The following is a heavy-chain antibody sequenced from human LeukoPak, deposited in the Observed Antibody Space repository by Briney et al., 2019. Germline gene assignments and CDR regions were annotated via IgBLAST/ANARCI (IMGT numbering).Heavy chain of an antibody. V-gene: IGHV1-18*01. CDR1: GYTFTSYG. Sequence: ASVKVSCKASGYTFTSYGISWVRQAPGQGLEWMGWISAYNGNTNYAQKLQGRVTMTTDTSTSTAYMELRSLRSDDTAVYYCARDYVSVSHYYDSSGYYYEDYWGQGTLVTVSS. J-gene: IGHJ4*02. D-gene: IGHD3-22*01. CDR3: ARDYVSVSHYYDSSGYYYEDY. CDR2: ISAYNGNT.